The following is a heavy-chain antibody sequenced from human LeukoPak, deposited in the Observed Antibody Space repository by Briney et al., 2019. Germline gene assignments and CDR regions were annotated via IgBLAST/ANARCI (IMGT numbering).Heavy chain of an antibody. J-gene: IGHJ4*02. CDR3: ARMFEY. CDR1: GGSIGSFY. Sequence: SETLSLTCTVSGGSIGSFYWSWIRQPAGKGLEWIGHIYTSGTTNYNPSLKSRVTILLDTSKNQFSLNLNSVTAADTAIYYCARMFEYWGQGTLVTVSS. CDR2: IYTSGTT. V-gene: IGHV4-4*07.